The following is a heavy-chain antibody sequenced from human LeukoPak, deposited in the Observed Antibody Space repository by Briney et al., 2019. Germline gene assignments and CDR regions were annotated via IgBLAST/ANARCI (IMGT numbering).Heavy chain of an antibody. V-gene: IGHV3-23*01. Sequence: GGSLRLSCAASGFTFSSYAMSWVRQAPGKGLEWVSAISGSGGSTYYADSVKGRFTISRDNSKSTLYLQMNSLRAEDTAVYYCAKTWSRYSYGKAPDYWGQGTLVTVSS. J-gene: IGHJ4*02. CDR1: GFTFSSYA. D-gene: IGHD5-18*01. CDR2: ISGSGGST. CDR3: AKTWSRYSYGKAPDY.